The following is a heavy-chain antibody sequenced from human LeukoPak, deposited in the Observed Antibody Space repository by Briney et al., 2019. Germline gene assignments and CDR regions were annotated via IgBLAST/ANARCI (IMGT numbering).Heavy chain of an antibody. CDR1: GYTFTSYD. Sequence: TSVKVSCKASGYTFTSYDINWARQATGQGLEWMGWMNPNSGNTGYAQKFQGRVTMTRNTSISTAYMELSSLRSEDTAVYYCARGDSSSSGYFDYWGQGTLVTVSS. V-gene: IGHV1-8*01. CDR2: MNPNSGNT. CDR3: ARGDSSSSGYFDY. J-gene: IGHJ4*02. D-gene: IGHD6-6*01.